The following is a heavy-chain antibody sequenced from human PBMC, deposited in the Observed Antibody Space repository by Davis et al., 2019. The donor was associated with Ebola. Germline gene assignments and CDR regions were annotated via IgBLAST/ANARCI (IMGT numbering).Heavy chain of an antibody. D-gene: IGHD6-13*01. Sequence: MPSETLSLTCTVSGGSISSYYWSWIRQPPGKGLEWIGYIYYSGSTNYNPSLKSRVTISVDTSKNQFSLKLSSVTAADTAVYYCARGSSRLHSSSWYRYWGQGTLVTVSS. CDR2: IYYSGST. CDR1: GGSISSYY. V-gene: IGHV4-59*12. J-gene: IGHJ4*02. CDR3: ARGSSRLHSSSWYRY.